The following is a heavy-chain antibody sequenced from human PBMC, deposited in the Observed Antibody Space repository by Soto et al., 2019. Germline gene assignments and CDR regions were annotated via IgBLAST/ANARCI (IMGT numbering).Heavy chain of an antibody. J-gene: IGHJ6*02. CDR3: ASEGYCSGGSCYYYYYYGMDV. CDR2: ISAYNGNT. V-gene: IGHV1-18*01. Sequence: GASVKVSCKASGDTFTSYGISWVRQAPGQGLEWMGWISAYNGNTNYAQKLQGRVTMTTDTSTRTAYMELRSLRSEETAVYYRASEGYCSGGSCYYYYYYGMDVWGQGTTVTVSS. D-gene: IGHD2-15*01. CDR1: GDTFTSYG.